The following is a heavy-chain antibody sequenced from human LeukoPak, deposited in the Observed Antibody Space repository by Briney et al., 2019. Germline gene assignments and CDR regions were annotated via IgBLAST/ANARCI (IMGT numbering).Heavy chain of an antibody. D-gene: IGHD6-13*01. V-gene: IGHV3-21*01. CDR3: ARVLAAAGTLHFDH. Sequence: GGSLRLSCAASGFTFSRYSMNWVRPAPGKGLEWVTSISSRSSYIYYTDSVKGRFTTSRDDAKNSLNLQMNSLRAEDTAVYYCARVLAAAGTLHFDHWGQGVLVSVSS. CDR1: GFTFSRYS. CDR2: ISSRSSYI. J-gene: IGHJ4*02.